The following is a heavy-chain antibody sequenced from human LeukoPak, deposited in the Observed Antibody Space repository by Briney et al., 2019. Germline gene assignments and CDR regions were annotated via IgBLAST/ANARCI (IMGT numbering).Heavy chain of an antibody. V-gene: IGHV3-23*01. CDR1: GFTFSSYA. CDR3: IKDIRPGGMDV. CDR2: ISGSGGSI. Sequence: GGSLRLSCAASGFTFSSYAMRWVRQAPGRGLEWVSTISGSGGSIYYADSVKGRFTISRDNSKNTLFLQMNSLRAEDTAIYYCIKDIRPGGMDVWGQGITVTVSS. J-gene: IGHJ6*02. D-gene: IGHD1-14*01.